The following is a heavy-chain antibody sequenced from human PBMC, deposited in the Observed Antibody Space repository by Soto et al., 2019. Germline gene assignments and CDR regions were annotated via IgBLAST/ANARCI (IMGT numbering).Heavy chain of an antibody. V-gene: IGHV4-39*01. CDR1: GGSISGSNYY. CDR3: AKRGYSYVYDGPSRISVRRFTP. J-gene: IGHJ5*02. D-gene: IGHD5-18*01. CDR2: IYYSGST. Sequence: PSETLSLTCTVSGGSISGSNYYWAWVRRPPGKGPEWIGSIYYSGSTYYYPSLKSRVTISLDTSKNQFSLRLRSVTAADTAVYYCAKRGYSYVYDGPSRISVRRFTPWGRGTLVTVSS.